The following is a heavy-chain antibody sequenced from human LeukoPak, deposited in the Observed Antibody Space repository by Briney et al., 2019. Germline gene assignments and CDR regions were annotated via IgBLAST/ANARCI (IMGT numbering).Heavy chain of an antibody. D-gene: IGHD6-19*01. J-gene: IGHJ4*02. Sequence: GGSLRLSCAASGFTFSSYWMSWVRQAPGKGLEWVASIKQDGSEKYYVDSVKGRFTISRDNAKNSLYLQMNSLRAEDTAVYYCARDRRWLATTPFDYWGQGTLVTVSS. V-gene: IGHV3-7*01. CDR2: IKQDGSEK. CDR1: GFTFSSYW. CDR3: ARDRRWLATTPFDY.